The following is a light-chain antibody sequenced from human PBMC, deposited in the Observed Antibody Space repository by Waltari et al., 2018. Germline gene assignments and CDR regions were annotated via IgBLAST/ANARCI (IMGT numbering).Light chain of an antibody. CDR1: QGIRNY. CDR3: QQYKSFPIT. J-gene: IGKJ5*01. Sequence: DIQMTQSPSSLSASVGARVTITCRASQGIRNYLAWFQQKPGQAPKSLIYAASTLQSGVASKFSGSGSGTDFTLTISSLQPEDFATYYCQQYKSFPITFGQGTRLEMK. V-gene: IGKV1-16*02. CDR2: AAS.